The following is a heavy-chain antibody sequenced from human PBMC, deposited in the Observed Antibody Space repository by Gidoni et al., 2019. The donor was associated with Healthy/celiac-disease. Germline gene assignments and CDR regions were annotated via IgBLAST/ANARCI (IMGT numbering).Heavy chain of an antibody. D-gene: IGHD2-2*01. CDR2: ISYDGSNK. Sequence: QVQLVESGGGVVQPGRSLRLSCAASGFTFSSYAMHWVRQAPGKRLEWVAVISYDGSNKYYADSVKGRFTISRDNSKNTLYLQMNSLRAEDTAVYYCARVNSEPAAPQGFDYWGQGTLVTVSS. CDR1: GFTFSSYA. V-gene: IGHV3-30-3*01. CDR3: ARVNSEPAAPQGFDY. J-gene: IGHJ4*02.